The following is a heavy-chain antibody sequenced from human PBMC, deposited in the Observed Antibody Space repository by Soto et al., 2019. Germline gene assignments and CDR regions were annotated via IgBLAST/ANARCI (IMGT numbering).Heavy chain of an antibody. D-gene: IGHD3-10*01. Sequence: QPGGSLRLSCAASGFTFSSYEMNWVRQAPGKGLEWVSYISSSGSTIYYADSVKGRFTISRDNAKNSLYLQMNSLRAEDTAVYYCASPGTGDYYGSGSPNFDYWGQGTLVTVSS. J-gene: IGHJ4*02. CDR3: ASPGTGDYYGSGSPNFDY. V-gene: IGHV3-48*03. CDR1: GFTFSSYE. CDR2: ISSSGSTI.